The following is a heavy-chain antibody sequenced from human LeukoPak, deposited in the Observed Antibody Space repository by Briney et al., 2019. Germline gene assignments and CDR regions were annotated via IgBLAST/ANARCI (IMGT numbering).Heavy chain of an antibody. CDR2: IYTSGTT. CDR1: GGSLSSGTYY. Sequence: SQTLSLTCTVSGGSLSSGTYYWGWIRQPAGKGLEWIGRIYTSGTTYYNPSLKSRVTISVDTSNNQFSLKLTSATAADTAVYYCARDVSRTSWTWRWGQGTVVTVSS. CDR3: ARDVSRTSWTWR. D-gene: IGHD2-2*01. J-gene: IGHJ3*01. V-gene: IGHV4-61*02.